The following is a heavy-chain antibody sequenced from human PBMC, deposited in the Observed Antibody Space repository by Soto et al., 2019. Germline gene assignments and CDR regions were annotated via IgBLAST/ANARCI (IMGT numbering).Heavy chain of an antibody. CDR1: GYSFTSYW. CDR2: IDPSDSYT. Sequence: GEPLKISCKGSGYSFTSYWISWVRQMPGKGLEWMGRIDPSDSYTNYSPSFQGHVTISADKSISTAYLQWSSLKASDTAMYYCARHYRVLRFLEWLPGGFDPWGQGTLVTVSS. J-gene: IGHJ5*02. V-gene: IGHV5-10-1*01. CDR3: ARHYRVLRFLEWLPGGFDP. D-gene: IGHD3-3*01.